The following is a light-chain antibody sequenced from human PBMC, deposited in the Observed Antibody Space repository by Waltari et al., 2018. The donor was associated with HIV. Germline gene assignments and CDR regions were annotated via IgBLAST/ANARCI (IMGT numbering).Light chain of an antibody. Sequence: EIVLTQSPATLSLSPGERATLSCRPSQTVGVYVAWYQQNPGQAPRLLIYDASNRATGIPARFSGSGSGTEFSLTISSLEPEDVAVYYCQQRYNWRTFGQGTKLEIK. CDR3: QQRYNWRT. CDR2: DAS. J-gene: IGKJ2*01. V-gene: IGKV3-11*01. CDR1: QTVGVY.